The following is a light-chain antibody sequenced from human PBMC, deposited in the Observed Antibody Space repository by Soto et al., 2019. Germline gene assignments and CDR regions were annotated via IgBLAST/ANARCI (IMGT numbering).Light chain of an antibody. CDR3: QQYYISRT. CDR1: QSISRRH. J-gene: IGKJ1*01. Sequence: EIVLTQSPGPLSLSPGERATLSCRASQSISRRHLAWYQQKPGQAPRLVIHGASTRATGIPDRFSGSGSGTDFTLTISRLEPEDFAVDYCQQYYISRTFGQGTKVDIK. CDR2: GAS. V-gene: IGKV3-20*01.